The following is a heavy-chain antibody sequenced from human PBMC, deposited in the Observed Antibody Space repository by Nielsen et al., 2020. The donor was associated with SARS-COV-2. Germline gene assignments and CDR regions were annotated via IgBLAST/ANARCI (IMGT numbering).Heavy chain of an antibody. D-gene: IGHD2-15*01. CDR3: ARRPGYCSGGSCYSFDY. CDR1: GYSFTSYW. Sequence: GESLKISCQSSGYSFTSYWIGWVRQMPGKGLEWMGIIYPGDSDTRYSPSFQGQVTISADKSISTAYLQWSSLKASDTAMYYCARRPGYCSGGSCYSFDYWGQGTLVTVSS. CDR2: IYPGDSDT. J-gene: IGHJ4*02. V-gene: IGHV5-51*01.